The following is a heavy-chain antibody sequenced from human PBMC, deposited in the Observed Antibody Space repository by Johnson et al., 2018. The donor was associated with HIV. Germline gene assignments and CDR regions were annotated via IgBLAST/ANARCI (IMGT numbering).Heavy chain of an antibody. V-gene: IGHV3-23*04. CDR2: ISGSGGST. CDR1: GFTFSSYA. J-gene: IGHJ3*02. D-gene: IGHD1-1*01. Sequence: QLVESGGGLVQPGGSLRLSCAASGFTFSSYAMSWVRQAPGKGLEWVSAISGSGGSTYYADPVKGRFTISRDNSKNTLYLQMNSLKAEDTGVYCCARSTGARAAFDIWGQGTMVTVSS. CDR3: ARSTGARAAFDI.